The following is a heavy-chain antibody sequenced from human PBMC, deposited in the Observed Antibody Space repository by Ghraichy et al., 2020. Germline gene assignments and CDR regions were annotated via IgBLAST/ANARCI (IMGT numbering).Heavy chain of an antibody. V-gene: IGHV4-31*03. CDR1: GGSISSGGYY. Sequence: SETLSLTCTVSGGSISSGGYYWSWIRQHPGKDLEWIGYIYYSGSTYYNPSLKSRVTISVDTSKNQFSLKLSSVTAADTAVYYCARVGYYYDSSGYLLDYWGQGTLVTVSS. CDR3: ARVGYYYDSSGYLLDY. J-gene: IGHJ4*02. D-gene: IGHD3-22*01. CDR2: IYYSGST.